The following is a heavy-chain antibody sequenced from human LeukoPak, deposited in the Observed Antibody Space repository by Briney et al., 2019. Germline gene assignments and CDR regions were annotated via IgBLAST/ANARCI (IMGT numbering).Heavy chain of an antibody. CDR1: GFTFSSYS. CDR2: ISGSSTYI. Sequence: PGGPLRLSCAASGFTFSSYSMNWLRQAPGKGLEWVSSISGSSTYIDYADSVKGRFTISRDNAKDSLYLQMNSLRAEHTAVYYCARLSNAPGGGASDSWGQGTLVTVSS. V-gene: IGHV3-21*01. CDR3: ARLSNAPGGGASDS. J-gene: IGHJ4*02. D-gene: IGHD1-1*01.